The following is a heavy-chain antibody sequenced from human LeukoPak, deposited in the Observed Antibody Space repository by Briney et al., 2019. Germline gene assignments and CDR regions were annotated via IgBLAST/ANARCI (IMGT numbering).Heavy chain of an antibody. CDR3: VTGFTTMAVDYSDY. V-gene: IGHV1-24*01. CDR1: GKTLSDLT. D-gene: IGHD5-18*01. Sequence: ASVKVSCKVSGKTLSDLTIHWLRQPPGKGLEWLGGSDPEDGERIYAQMFQGRVTMTEDTSIDTAYMELSSLRSEDTAVYYCVTGFTTMAVDYSDYWGQGTLVTVSP. J-gene: IGHJ4*02. CDR2: SDPEDGER.